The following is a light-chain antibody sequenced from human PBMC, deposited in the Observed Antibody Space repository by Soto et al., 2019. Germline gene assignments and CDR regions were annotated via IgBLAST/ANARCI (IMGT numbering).Light chain of an antibody. J-gene: IGLJ1*01. CDR2: EVV. Sequence: QSALTQPPSASGSPGQSVTISCTGTKNDIGVYDFVSWYQHHPGKAPRLIIYEVVQRPSGVPDRFSGSKSGNTASLTVSGLQAADEAAYFCKSYAGSNNYVFGRGTKVTVL. CDR3: KSYAGSNNYV. CDR1: KNDIGVYDF. V-gene: IGLV2-8*01.